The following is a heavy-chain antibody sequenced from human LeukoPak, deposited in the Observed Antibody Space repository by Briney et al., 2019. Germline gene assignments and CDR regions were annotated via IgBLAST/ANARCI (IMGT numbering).Heavy chain of an antibody. CDR2: IYHSGST. D-gene: IGHD6-6*01. CDR1: GYSISSGYY. Sequence: SETLSLTCTVSGYSISSGYYWGWIRQPPGKGLEWIGSIYHSGSTYYNPSLKSRVTISVDTSKNQFSLKLSSVTAADTAVYYCAREDSSSGWFDPWGQGTLVTVPS. CDR3: AREDSSSGWFDP. J-gene: IGHJ5*02. V-gene: IGHV4-38-2*02.